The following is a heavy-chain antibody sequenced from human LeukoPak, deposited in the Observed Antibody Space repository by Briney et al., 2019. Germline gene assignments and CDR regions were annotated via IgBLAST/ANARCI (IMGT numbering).Heavy chain of an antibody. D-gene: IGHD3-22*01. CDR2: ISWNSGSI. J-gene: IGHJ4*02. CDR3: AKDPDYYDSS. CDR1: GFTFDDYA. Sequence: GGSLRLSCAASGFTFDDYAMHWVRQAPGKGLEWVSGISWNSGSIGYADSVKGRFTISRDNAKNSLHLQMNSLRAEDTALYYCAKDPDYYDSSWGQGTLVTASS. V-gene: IGHV3-9*01.